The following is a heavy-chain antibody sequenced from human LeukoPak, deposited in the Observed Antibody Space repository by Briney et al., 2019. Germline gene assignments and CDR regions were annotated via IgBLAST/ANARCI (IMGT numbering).Heavy chain of an antibody. CDR3: ANGNRCTSPNCLGYYYFYMDV. J-gene: IGHJ6*03. D-gene: IGHD2-8*01. CDR1: GFTFSSYA. CDR2: FDGSGGTT. Sequence: YPGGSLRLSCAASGFTFSSYAMNWVRQAPGRGLEWVSGFDGSGGTTYYADSVKGRFTISRDNSKNTLYLQMSSLRAEDTAVYYCANGNRCTSPNCLGYYYFYMDVWGKGTTVTVSS. V-gene: IGHV3-23*01.